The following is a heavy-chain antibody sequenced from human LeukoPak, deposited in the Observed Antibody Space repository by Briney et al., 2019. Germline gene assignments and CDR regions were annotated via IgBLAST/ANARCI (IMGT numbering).Heavy chain of an antibody. CDR2: IIPILGIA. CDR3: ARDVVEIATIPST. D-gene: IGHD5-24*01. CDR1: GGTFSSYA. J-gene: IGHJ5*02. Sequence: GSSVKVSCKASGGTFSSYAISWVRQAPGQGLEWMGRIIPILGIANYAQKFQGRVTITADKSTSTAYMELSSLRSEDTAVYYCARDVVEIATIPSTWGQGTLVTVSS. V-gene: IGHV1-69*04.